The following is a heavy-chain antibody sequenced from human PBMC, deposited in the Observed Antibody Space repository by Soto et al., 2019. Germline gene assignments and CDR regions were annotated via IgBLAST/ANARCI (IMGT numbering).Heavy chain of an antibody. J-gene: IGHJ6*02. CDR3: ARGLPAADYGMDV. CDR2: IFYNGNT. CDR1: GDSISSYY. Sequence: PSETLSLTCTVSGDSISSYYWDWIRQPPGKGLEWIGYIFYNGNTNYNPSLKSRVAISVDTSKNRFSLKLSSMTAADTAVYYCARGLPAADYGMDVWGQGTTVTVSS. V-gene: IGHV4-59*01. D-gene: IGHD2-2*01.